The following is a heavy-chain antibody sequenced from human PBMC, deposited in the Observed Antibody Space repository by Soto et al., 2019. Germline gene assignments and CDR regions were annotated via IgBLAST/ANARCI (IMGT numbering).Heavy chain of an antibody. D-gene: IGHD3-3*01. CDR1: GGSLSTYY. CDR3: ARGGETYYDFWSGFSPIDY. V-gene: IGHV4-59*01. J-gene: IGHJ4*02. CDR2: IFYSDNT. Sequence: SETLSLTCTVSGGSLSTYYWSWIRQSPGKGLEWIGYIFYSDNTNYNPSLRSRVTISVDTSKSQFSLKLTSVTAADTAVYYCARGGETYYDFWSGFSPIDYWGQGALVIVSS.